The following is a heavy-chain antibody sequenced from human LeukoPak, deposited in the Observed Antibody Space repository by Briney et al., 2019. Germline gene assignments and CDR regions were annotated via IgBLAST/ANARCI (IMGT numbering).Heavy chain of an antibody. D-gene: IGHD2-15*01. V-gene: IGHV3-30*02. CDR1: GFTFSSYG. CDR2: IRYDGSNK. Sequence: GGSLRLSCAASGFTFSSYGMHWVRQAPGKGLEWVAFIRYDGSNKYYADSVKGRFTISRDSSKNTLYLQMNSLRAEDTAVYYCAKVSSAGSGGFRYWGQGTLVTVSS. J-gene: IGHJ4*02. CDR3: AKVSSAGSGGFRY.